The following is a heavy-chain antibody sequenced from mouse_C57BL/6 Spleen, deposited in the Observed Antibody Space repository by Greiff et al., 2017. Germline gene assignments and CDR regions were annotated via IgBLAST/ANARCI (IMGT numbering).Heavy chain of an antibody. D-gene: IGHD2-1*01. Sequence: EVQLQQSGPELVKPGASVKMSCKASGYTFTDYNMHWVKQSHGKSLEWIGYINPNNGGTSYNQKFKGKATLTVNKSSSTAYMELRSLTSEDSAVYYCARNLDGNLAWFAYWGQGTLVTVSA. V-gene: IGHV1-22*01. CDR3: ARNLDGNLAWFAY. J-gene: IGHJ3*01. CDR1: GYTFTDYN. CDR2: INPNNGGT.